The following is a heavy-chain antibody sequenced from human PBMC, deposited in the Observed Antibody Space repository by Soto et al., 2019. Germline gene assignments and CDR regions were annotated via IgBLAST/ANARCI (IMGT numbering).Heavy chain of an antibody. CDR2: IHYNGST. CDR3: ARWDPGKPDIYCGAGICRVIPGLPPLPYGMDV. V-gene: IGHV4-30-4*01. D-gene: IGHD2-15*01. J-gene: IGHJ6*02. Sequence: PSETLSLTCTVSGDSISSGDDYWSWIRQPPGKGLEWIGYIHYNGSTFYNPSLKSRVTISVDTSKNQFSLNLSSVTAADTAVYYCARWDPGKPDIYCGAGICRVIPGLPPLPYGMDVWGQGTTVTVSS. CDR1: GDSISSGDDY.